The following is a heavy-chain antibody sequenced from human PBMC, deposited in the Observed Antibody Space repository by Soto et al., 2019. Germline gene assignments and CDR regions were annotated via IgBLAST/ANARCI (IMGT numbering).Heavy chain of an antibody. V-gene: IGHV1-18*01. CDR1: GYTFTSYG. CDR3: ARVSTSGRQQLYLSYYYYYGMDV. J-gene: IGHJ6*02. D-gene: IGHD6-13*01. CDR2: ISAYNGNT. Sequence: GGSVKVSCKASGYTFTSYGISWVLQAPGEGLEWMGWISAYNGNTNYAQKLQGRVTMATDTSTSTAYMELRSLRSDDTAVYYCARVSTSGRQQLYLSYYYYYGMDVWGQGTTVTVSS.